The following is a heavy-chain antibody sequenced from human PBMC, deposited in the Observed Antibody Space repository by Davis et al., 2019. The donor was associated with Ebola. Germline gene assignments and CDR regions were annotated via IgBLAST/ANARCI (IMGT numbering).Heavy chain of an antibody. Sequence: ASVKVSCKASGYTFTSYYMHWVRQAPGQGLEWMGIINPSGGSTSYAQKFQGRVTMTRDTSTSTVYMELSSLRSEDTAIYYCARLPSLVATIRASDYWGQGTLVTVSS. J-gene: IGHJ4*02. D-gene: IGHD5-12*01. V-gene: IGHV1-46*01. CDR3: ARLPSLVATIRASDY. CDR2: INPSGGST. CDR1: GYTFTSYY.